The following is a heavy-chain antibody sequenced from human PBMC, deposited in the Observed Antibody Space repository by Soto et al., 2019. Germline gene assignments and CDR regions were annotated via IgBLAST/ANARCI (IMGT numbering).Heavy chain of an antibody. Sequence: LRLSCAASGFTFSSYSMNWVRQAPGKGLEWVSSISSSSSYIYYADSVKGRFTISRDNAKNSLYLQMNSLRAEDTAVYYCARDQGGGATFYYYYGMDVWGQGTTVTVSS. V-gene: IGHV3-21*01. CDR1: GFTFSSYS. CDR3: ARDQGGGATFYYYYGMDV. J-gene: IGHJ6*02. D-gene: IGHD1-26*01. CDR2: ISSSSSYI.